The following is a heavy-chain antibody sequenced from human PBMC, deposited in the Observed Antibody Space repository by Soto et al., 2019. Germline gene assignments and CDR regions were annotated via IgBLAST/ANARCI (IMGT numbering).Heavy chain of an antibody. CDR1: GFTFSSYW. J-gene: IGHJ2*01. CDR3: ARGYALGWYFDL. D-gene: IGHD3-16*01. V-gene: IGHV3-7*03. CDR2: IKQDGSEK. Sequence: EVKLVESGGGLVQPGGSLRLSFAASGFTFSSYWMSWVRQAPGKGLEWVANIKQDGSEKYYVDSVKGRFTISRDNAKHSLYLQMNSLRAEDTAVYYCARGYALGWYFDLWGRGTLVTVSS.